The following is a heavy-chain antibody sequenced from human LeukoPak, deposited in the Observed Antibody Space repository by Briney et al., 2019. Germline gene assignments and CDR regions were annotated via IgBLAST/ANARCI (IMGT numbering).Heavy chain of an antibody. CDR1: GFTFSSYG. CDR3: ARVRSGSSAGNYGMDV. CDR2: INSDGSST. J-gene: IGHJ6*02. Sequence: GGSLRLSCAASGFTFSSYGMHWVRQAPGKGLVWVSRINSDGSSTTYADSVKGRFTISRDNAKNTLYVQMNSLRAEDTAVYYCARVRSGSSAGNYGMDVWGQGTTVTVSS. D-gene: IGHD1-26*01. V-gene: IGHV3-74*01.